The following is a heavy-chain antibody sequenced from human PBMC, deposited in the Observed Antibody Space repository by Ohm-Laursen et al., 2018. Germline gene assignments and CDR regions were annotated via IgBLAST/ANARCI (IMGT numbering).Heavy chain of an antibody. CDR2: ISSTSSSI. CDR3: ARIITVAGDDC. J-gene: IGHJ4*02. V-gene: IGHV3-48*01. D-gene: IGHD6-19*01. Sequence: SLRLSCSASGFTFSSYSMNWVRQAPGKGLEWVSNISSTSSSIYYADSVRGRFTISRDNAKNSLYLQMNSLRAEDTAVYYCARIITVAGDDCWGQGTLVTVSS. CDR1: GFTFSSYS.